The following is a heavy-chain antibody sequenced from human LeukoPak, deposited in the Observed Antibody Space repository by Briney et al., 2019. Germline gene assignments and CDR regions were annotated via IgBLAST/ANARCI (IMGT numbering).Heavy chain of an antibody. CDR2: IYYSGST. J-gene: IGHJ6*03. CDR1: GGSISSGGYS. Sequence: SETLSLTCAVSGGSISSGGYSWSWIRQPPGKGLEWIGYIYYSGSTYYNPSLKSRVTISVDTSKNQFSLKLSSVTAADTAVYYCATIIHPYYYYYYYMDVWGKGTTVTISS. D-gene: IGHD3-10*01. CDR3: ATIIHPYYYYYYYMDV. V-gene: IGHV4-30-4*07.